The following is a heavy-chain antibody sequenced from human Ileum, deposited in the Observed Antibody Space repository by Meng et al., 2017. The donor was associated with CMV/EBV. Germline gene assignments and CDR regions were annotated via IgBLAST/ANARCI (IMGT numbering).Heavy chain of an antibody. CDR2: IYYSGSP. J-gene: IGHJ4*02. V-gene: IGHV4-30-4*08. CDR1: GCYITSGNYY. CDR3: VRQVVAASFDY. Sequence: QVELQESGPRLLKPSQTLSRNCTVSGCYITSGNYYWSWIRQPPGRGLEWIGYIYYSGSPYYKPSLMSRVTISLDTSKNQFSLNLRSVTATDSAVYCCVRQVVAASFDYWGQGALVTVSS. D-gene: IGHD2-15*01.